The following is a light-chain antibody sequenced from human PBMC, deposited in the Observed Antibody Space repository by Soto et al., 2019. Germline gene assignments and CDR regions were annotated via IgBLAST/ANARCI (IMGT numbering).Light chain of an antibody. CDR3: QQYKNWPPIT. V-gene: IGKV3-15*01. J-gene: IGKJ5*01. CDR2: GTY. Sequence: EIVMTLSPAALSVTPGERVTLSCRASQSVSGNLAWYQQKPGKAPRLLIYGTYTRATGIPARFSGSGSGTEFTLTISSLQSEDFAVYYCQQYKNWPPITFGQGRLPAIK. CDR1: QSVSGN.